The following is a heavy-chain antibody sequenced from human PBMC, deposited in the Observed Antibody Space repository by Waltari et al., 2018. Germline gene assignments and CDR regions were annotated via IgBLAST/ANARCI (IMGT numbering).Heavy chain of an antibody. CDR1: GLTFRRCS. CDR2: ISGSGDST. Sequence: EVQLLGSGGGLVRSGGSLRLCWLVSGLTFRRCSPCCGRQAPGQGLEWVSAISGSGDSTYYAGSVKGRFTISRDNSKNTLYLQMNSLRGEDTAVYYCARWGRGSGSYYYYYGMDVWGQGTSVTVSS. CDR3: ARWGRGSGSYYYYYGMDV. V-gene: IGHV3-23*01. J-gene: IGHJ6*02. D-gene: IGHD3-10*01.